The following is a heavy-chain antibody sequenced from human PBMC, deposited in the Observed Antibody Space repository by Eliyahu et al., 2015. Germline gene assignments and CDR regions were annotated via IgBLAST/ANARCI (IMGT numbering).Heavy chain of an antibody. Sequence: WMHWVRQAPGEGLVWVSRINTDGSKTTYADSVKGRFTISRDNAKNTLYLQMNGLRVEDTAVYYCAKDLTWNQVDYWGQGTLVTVSS. CDR2: INTDGSKT. V-gene: IGHV3-74*01. CDR1: W. D-gene: IGHD1-1*01. CDR3: AKDLTWNQVDY. J-gene: IGHJ4*02.